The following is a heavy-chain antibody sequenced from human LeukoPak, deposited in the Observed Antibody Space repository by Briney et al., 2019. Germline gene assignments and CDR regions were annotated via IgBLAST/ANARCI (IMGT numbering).Heavy chain of an antibody. CDR2: IYTSGNT. Sequence: PSETLSLTCTVSGGSISSYYWIWIRQPAGKGLEWIGRIYTSGNTYHNPSLKSRVTISVDTSKNQFSLKLSSVTAADTAVYYCARGGKGPVSYYYYMDVWGKGTTVTVSS. D-gene: IGHD1-14*01. CDR3: ARGGKGPVSYYYYMDV. CDR1: GGSISSYY. V-gene: IGHV4-4*07. J-gene: IGHJ6*03.